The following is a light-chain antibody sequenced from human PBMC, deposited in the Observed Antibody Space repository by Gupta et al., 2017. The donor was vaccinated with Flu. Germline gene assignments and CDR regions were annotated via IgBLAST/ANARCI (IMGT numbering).Light chain of an antibody. CDR3: QQSYSFPFP. V-gene: IGKV1-39*01. CDR2: GAS. CDR1: QSITTY. J-gene: IGKJ3*01. Sequence: DIQMTQSPSSLSASVGDRVTITCRASQSITTYLNWYQQKPGKAPKLLIYGASSLQKGVPSTFSGSGSGTDFTLTISNLQPEDFATYYCQQSYSFPFPFGPGTKVDIK.